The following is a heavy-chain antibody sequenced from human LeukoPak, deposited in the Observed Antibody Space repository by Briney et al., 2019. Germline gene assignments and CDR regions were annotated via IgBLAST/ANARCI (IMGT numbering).Heavy chain of an antibody. Sequence: ASVKVSCKASGGTFSSYAISWVRQAPGQGLEWMGRIIPILGIANYVQKFQGRVTITADKSTSTAYMELSSLRSEDTAVYYCARDGAYSYGYAYFDYWGQGTLVTVSS. J-gene: IGHJ4*02. CDR1: GGTFSSYA. V-gene: IGHV1-69*04. CDR2: IIPILGIA. CDR3: ARDGAYSYGYAYFDY. D-gene: IGHD5-18*01.